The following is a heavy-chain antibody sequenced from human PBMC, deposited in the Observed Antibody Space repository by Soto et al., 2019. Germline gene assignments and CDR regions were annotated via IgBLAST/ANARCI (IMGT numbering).Heavy chain of an antibody. CDR3: ARDLIRWWFDP. Sequence: SETLSLTGSVSDDSISSNYWSWIRQPPGKGVEWIGYIYYSGSSNYNPSLKSRVTISVDRSEKQFSLKLRSVTAADTAVYYCARDLIRWWFDPWGQGTLVTVSS. CDR1: DDSISSNY. V-gene: IGHV4-59*01. CDR2: IYYSGSS. D-gene: IGHD2-15*01. J-gene: IGHJ5*02.